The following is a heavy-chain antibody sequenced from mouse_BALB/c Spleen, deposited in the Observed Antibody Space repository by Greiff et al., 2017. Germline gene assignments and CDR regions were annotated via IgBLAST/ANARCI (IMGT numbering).Heavy chain of an antibody. J-gene: IGHJ3*01. CDR3: ALSSPFAY. Sequence: EVKLVESGPGLVKPSQSLSLTCTVTGYSITSDYAWNWIRQFPGNKLEWMGYISYSGSTSYNPSLKSRISITRDTSKNQFFLQLNSVTTEDTATYYCALSSPFAYWGQGTLVTVSA. D-gene: IGHD1-1*01. V-gene: IGHV3-2*02. CDR1: GYSITSDYA. CDR2: ISYSGST.